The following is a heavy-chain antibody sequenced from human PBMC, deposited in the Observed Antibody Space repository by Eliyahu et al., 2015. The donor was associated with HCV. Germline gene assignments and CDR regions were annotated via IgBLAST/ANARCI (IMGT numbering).Heavy chain of an antibody. Sequence: QLQLQESGPGLVKPSETLSLTCTVSGXSISSSSYYWGWIRQPPGKGLEWIGSIYYSGSTYYNPSLKSRVTISVDTSKNQFSLKLSSVTAADTAVYYCAIYSSGWLWDYWGQGTLVTVSS. CDR3: AIYSSGWLWDY. D-gene: IGHD6-19*01. CDR2: IYYSGST. V-gene: IGHV4-39*01. CDR1: GXSISSSSYY. J-gene: IGHJ4*02.